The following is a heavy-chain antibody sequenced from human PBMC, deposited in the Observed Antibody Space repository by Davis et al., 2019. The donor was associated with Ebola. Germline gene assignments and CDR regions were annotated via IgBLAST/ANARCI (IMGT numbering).Heavy chain of an antibody. CDR2: IYYSGST. J-gene: IGHJ6*02. CDR3: ARGRYYYYGMDV. Sequence: SETLSLTCTVSGGSISSYYWSWIRQPPGKGLEWIGYIYYSGSTNYNPSLKSRVTISVDTSKNQFSLKLSSVTAANTAVYYCARGRYYYYGMDVWGQGTTVTVSS. V-gene: IGHV4-59*01. CDR1: GGSISSYY.